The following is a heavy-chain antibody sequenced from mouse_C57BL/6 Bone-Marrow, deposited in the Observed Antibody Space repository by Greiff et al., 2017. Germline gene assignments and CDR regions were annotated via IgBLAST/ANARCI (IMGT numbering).Heavy chain of an antibody. D-gene: IGHD4-1*01. CDR3: ARHEEGNWAFDY. J-gene: IGHJ2*01. CDR2: FYPGSGSI. V-gene: IGHV1-62-2*01. CDR1: GYTFTEYT. Sequence: VMLVESGAELVKPGASVKLSCKASGYTFTEYTIHWVKQRSGQGLEWIGWFYPGSGSIKYNEKFKDKATLTADKSSSTVYMELSRLTSEDSAVYCCARHEEGNWAFDYWGQGTTLTVSS.